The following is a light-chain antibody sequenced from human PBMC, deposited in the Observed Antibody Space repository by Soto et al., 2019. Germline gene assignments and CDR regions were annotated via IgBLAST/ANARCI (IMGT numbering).Light chain of an antibody. CDR3: HVWDSSDHVV. Sequence: SYVLTQPPSVSVAPGQTARITCGGDNIEGKSVHWYRQKPGQAPVLVIYDDSDRPSGIPERFSGSNSGNTATLTISSVEAGDEADYYCHVWDSSDHVVFGGGTQLTVL. V-gene: IGLV3-21*02. CDR2: DDS. CDR1: NIEGKS. J-gene: IGLJ2*01.